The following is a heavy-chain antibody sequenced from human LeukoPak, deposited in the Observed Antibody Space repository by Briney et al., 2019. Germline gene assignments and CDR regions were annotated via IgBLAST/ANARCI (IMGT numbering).Heavy chain of an antibody. CDR2: ISAYNGNT. Sequence: ASVKVSCKASGGTFSSYAISWVRQAPGQGLEWMGWISAYNGNTNYAQKLQGRVTMTTDTSTSTAYMELRSLRSDDTAVYYCARDSVSSIAARRVDPWGQGTLVTVSS. V-gene: IGHV1-18*01. J-gene: IGHJ5*02. CDR3: ARDSVSSIAARRVDP. D-gene: IGHD6-6*01. CDR1: GGTFSSYA.